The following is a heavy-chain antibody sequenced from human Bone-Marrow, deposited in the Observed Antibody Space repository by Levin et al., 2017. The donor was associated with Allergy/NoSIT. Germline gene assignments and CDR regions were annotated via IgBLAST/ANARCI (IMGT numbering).Heavy chain of an antibody. CDR3: TTLGSSRKFDY. D-gene: IGHD3-10*01. Sequence: PGGSLRLSCAASGFTFTDAWMNWVRQAPGKGLEWIGRIKSKSDGGTTDYAAPVKDRFTISRDDSESTVYLLMNSLKVEDTAVYYCTTLGSSRKFDYWGQVALVTVSS. CDR1: GFTFTDAW. CDR2: IKSKSDGGTT. V-gene: IGHV3-15*01. J-gene: IGHJ4*02.